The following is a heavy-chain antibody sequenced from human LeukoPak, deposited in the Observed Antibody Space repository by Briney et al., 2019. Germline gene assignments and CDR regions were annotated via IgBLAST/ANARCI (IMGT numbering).Heavy chain of an antibody. CDR1: GFTFSSYS. CDR3: ARGSQQLPPNNWFDP. Sequence: KPGGSLRLPCAASGFTFSSYSMNWVRQAPGKGLEWVSSISSSSSYIYYADSVKGRFTISRDNAKNSLYLQMNSLRAEDTAVYYCARGSQQLPPNNWFDPWGQGTLVTVSS. D-gene: IGHD6-13*01. CDR2: ISSSSSYI. V-gene: IGHV3-21*01. J-gene: IGHJ5*02.